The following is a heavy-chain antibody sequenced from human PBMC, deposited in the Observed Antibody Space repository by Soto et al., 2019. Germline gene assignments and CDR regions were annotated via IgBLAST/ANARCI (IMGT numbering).Heavy chain of an antibody. J-gene: IGHJ4*02. CDR3: AREYSNSPEAFDS. CDR1: GGSVNSDNYY. V-gene: IGHV4-61*01. Sequence: PSETLSLTCTVSGGSVNSDNYYWSWIRQPPGKGLEWIGYIYHTGRTNYNPSLMSRVTISLDTSRNQFSPKLSSVTAADTAVYYCAREYSNSPEAFDSWGQGALVTVSS. D-gene: IGHD1-26*01. CDR2: IYHTGRT.